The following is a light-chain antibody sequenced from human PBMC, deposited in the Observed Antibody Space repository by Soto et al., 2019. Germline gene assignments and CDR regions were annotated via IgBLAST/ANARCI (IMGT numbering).Light chain of an antibody. CDR3: ISYAGNHNLV. Sequence: QSALTQPPSASGSPGQSVPISCTGTSSDVGAYLYVSWYQQHPGTASKLIIYEVNKRPSGVPDRFSGSRSGNTASLTVSGLQHEDAADYYCISYAGNHNLVFGGGTKLTVL. V-gene: IGLV2-8*01. CDR1: SSDVGAYLY. J-gene: IGLJ2*01. CDR2: EVN.